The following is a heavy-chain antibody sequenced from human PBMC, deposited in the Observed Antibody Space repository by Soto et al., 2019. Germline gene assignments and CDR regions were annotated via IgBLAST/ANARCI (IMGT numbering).Heavy chain of an antibody. CDR1: GGSISSSSYY. CDR2: IFYSGTT. Sequence: TSETLSLTCTVSGGSISSSSYYWGWIRQPPGKGLEWIGSIFYSGTTYYNPSLKGRFTISRDNSKNTLYLQMNSLRAEDTAVYYCASEGSGDHDLHYWGQGTLVTVSS. V-gene: IGHV4-39*02. J-gene: IGHJ4*02. CDR3: ASEGSGDHDLHY. D-gene: IGHD3-10*01.